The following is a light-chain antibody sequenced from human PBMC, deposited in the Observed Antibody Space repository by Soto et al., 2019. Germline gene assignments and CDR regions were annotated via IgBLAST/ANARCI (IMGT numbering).Light chain of an antibody. Sequence: AIQLTQSPSSLSASVGDSVTITCRTLQGIATALAWYQCKPGKPPKLLISFASTLESGVPSRFSGSGSGTDFTLTISGLQPEDFATYVCQHFNANPLTFGGGTRVAI. CDR2: FAS. CDR3: QHFNANPLT. CDR1: QGIATA. V-gene: IGKV1-13*02. J-gene: IGKJ4*01.